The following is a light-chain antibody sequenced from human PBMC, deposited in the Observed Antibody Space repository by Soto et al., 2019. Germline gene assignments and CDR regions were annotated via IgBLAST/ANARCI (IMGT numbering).Light chain of an antibody. J-gene: IGKJ5*01. CDR2: GPS. Sequence: EIVMTQSPATLSVSPGERATLSCRASQTINSRLVWYQQKPGQPPRLHIYGPSTRATGIPARFSGSGSGTEFTLTISGLHSEDFAIYYCQQYNDWPLTFGQGTRLEIK. V-gene: IGKV3-15*01. CDR3: QQYNDWPLT. CDR1: QTINSR.